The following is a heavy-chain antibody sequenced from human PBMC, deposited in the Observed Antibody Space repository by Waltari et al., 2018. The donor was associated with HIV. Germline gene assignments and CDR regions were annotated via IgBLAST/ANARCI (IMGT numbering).Heavy chain of an antibody. CDR1: GFSLNTPGEG. J-gene: IGHJ2*01. CDR3: AHKDYCGADCHDWYFDL. D-gene: IGHD2-21*02. CDR2: IYWNDDK. V-gene: IGHV2-5*01. Sequence: QITLKESGPTLVKTTQTLTLTCTFSGFSLNTPGEGVGWIRQPPGKALEWLALIYWNDDKNYSPSLRNRLTIAKDTSKNQVVLTLTNMYPVDTGTYFCAHKDYCGADCHDWYFDLWGRGTLVTVSS.